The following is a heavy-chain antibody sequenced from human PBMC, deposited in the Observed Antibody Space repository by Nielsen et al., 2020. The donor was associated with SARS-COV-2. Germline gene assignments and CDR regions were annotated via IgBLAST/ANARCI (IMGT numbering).Heavy chain of an antibody. CDR2: ISGSGGST. D-gene: IGHD4-17*01. CDR3: AKDGGYGDYAGYFDL. J-gene: IGHJ2*01. V-gene: IGHV3-23*01. Sequence: GGSLRLSCAASGFTFSSYAMSWVRQAPGKGLEWVSAISGSGGSTYYADSVKGRFTISRDNSKNTLYLQMNSLRAEDTAVYYCAKDGGYGDYAGYFDLWGRGTLVTVSS. CDR1: GFTFSSYA.